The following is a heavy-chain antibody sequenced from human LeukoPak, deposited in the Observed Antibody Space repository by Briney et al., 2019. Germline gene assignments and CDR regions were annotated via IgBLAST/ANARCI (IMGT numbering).Heavy chain of an antibody. D-gene: IGHD6-6*01. Sequence: PGGSLRLSCAASGFSFDDYTMHWVRQAPGKGLEWVSLISWDGSITDYAGSVKGRFTISRDNSKDSLYLQMNSLRTEDTALYYGGKDIGISSSRTSDYWGQGTLVTVSS. J-gene: IGHJ4*02. CDR3: GKDIGISSSRTSDY. V-gene: IGHV3-43*01. CDR2: ISWDGSIT. CDR1: GFSFDDYT.